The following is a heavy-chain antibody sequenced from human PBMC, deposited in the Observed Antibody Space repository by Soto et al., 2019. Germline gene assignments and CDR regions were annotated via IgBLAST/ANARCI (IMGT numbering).Heavy chain of an antibody. J-gene: IGHJ4*02. D-gene: IGHD6-19*01. CDR3: ARASVSGRRFDY. V-gene: IGHV1-46*03. CDR1: GYTLSSYY. CDR2: INPSGGST. Sequence: QVQLVQSGAEVKKPGASVRASCKASGYTLSSYYIHWVRQAPGQGLEWMGIINPSGGSTTYAQKFQGRVTMTRDTSTNTVYMELSSLTSEDTAVYYCARASVSGRRFDYWGEGTLVTVSS.